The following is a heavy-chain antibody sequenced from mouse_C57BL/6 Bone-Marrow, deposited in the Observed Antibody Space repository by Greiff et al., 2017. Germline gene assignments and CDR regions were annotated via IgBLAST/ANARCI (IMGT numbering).Heavy chain of an antibody. D-gene: IGHD4-1*02. Sequence: QVQLQQSVPGLVQPSQSLSITCTVSGFSLTSYGVHWVRQSPGKGLEWLGVIWSGGSTDYNAAFISRLSISKDNSKGQVFFKMNSLQADDTAIYYCASLQLFAYWGQGTLVTVSA. CDR1: GFSLTSYG. J-gene: IGHJ3*01. CDR3: ASLQLFAY. CDR2: IWSGGST. V-gene: IGHV2-2*01.